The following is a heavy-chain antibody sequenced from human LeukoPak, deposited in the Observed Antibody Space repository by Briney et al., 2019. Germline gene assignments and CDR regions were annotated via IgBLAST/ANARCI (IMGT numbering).Heavy chain of an antibody. CDR2: IRHSDSNT. Sequence: GGSLRLSCAASGFTFSSSDMSWVRQAPGSGLEWVSSIRHSDSNTYYADSVMGRFTISRDNSKNTLYLQMNSLRAEDTAVYYCAKGAMGVYYYYMDVWGKGTTVTVSS. CDR1: GFTFSSSD. CDR3: AKGAMGVYYYYMDV. J-gene: IGHJ6*03. D-gene: IGHD2-8*01. V-gene: IGHV3-23*05.